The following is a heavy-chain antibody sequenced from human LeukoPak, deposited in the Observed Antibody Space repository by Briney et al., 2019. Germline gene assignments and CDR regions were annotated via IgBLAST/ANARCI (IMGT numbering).Heavy chain of an antibody. CDR3: ARLWGDILTGYRDHDAFDI. J-gene: IGHJ3*02. Sequence: PSETLSLTCTVSGDSISSGDYYWSWIRQPAGTGLEWIGRISSSGSTNYNPSLKSRVTISVDTSKNQFSLKLSSVTAADTAVYYCARLWGDILTGYRDHDAFDIWGQGTMVTVSS. V-gene: IGHV4-61*02. D-gene: IGHD3-9*01. CDR1: GDSISSGDYY. CDR2: ISSSGST.